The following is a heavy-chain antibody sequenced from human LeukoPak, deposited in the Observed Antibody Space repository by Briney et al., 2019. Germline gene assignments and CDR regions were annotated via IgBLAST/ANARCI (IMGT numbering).Heavy chain of an antibody. J-gene: IGHJ6*02. CDR2: IYYSGST. D-gene: IGHD3-16*01. CDR3: ARLHGSGGSYYYGLDV. V-gene: IGHV4-61*05. CDR1: GGSISSSSYY. Sequence: SETLSLTCTVSGGSISSSSYYWSWIRQPPGKGLEWIGYIYYSGSTNYNPSLKSRVTISLDTSKNQFSLKLRFVTATDTAIYYCARLHGSGGSYYYGLDVWGQGTTVSVSS.